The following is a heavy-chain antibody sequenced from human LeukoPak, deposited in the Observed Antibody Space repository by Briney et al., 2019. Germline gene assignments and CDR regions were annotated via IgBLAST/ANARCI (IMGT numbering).Heavy chain of an antibody. CDR1: GGTFSSYA. V-gene: IGHV1-69*04. CDR3: ARGGTRVTTYNYYYYGMDV. CDR2: IIPILGIA. D-gene: IGHD4-17*01. Sequence: SVKVSCKASGGTFSSYAISWVRQAPGQGLEWMGRIIPILGIANYAQKFQGRVTITADKSTSTAYMELSSLRSEDTAVYYCARGGTRVTTYNYYYYGMDVWGQGTTVTVSS. J-gene: IGHJ6*02.